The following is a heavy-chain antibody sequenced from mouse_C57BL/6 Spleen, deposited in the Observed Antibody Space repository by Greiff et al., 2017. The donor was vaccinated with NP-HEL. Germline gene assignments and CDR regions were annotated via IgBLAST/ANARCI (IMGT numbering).Heavy chain of an antibody. Sequence: LQESGPELVKPGASVKISCKASGYAFSSSWMNWVKQRPGKGLEWIGRIYPGDGDTNYNGKFKGKATLTADKSSSTAYMQLSSLTSEDSAVYFCARGITTVVGYFDVWGTGTTVTVSS. CDR1: GYAFSSSW. CDR3: ARGITTVVGYFDV. J-gene: IGHJ1*03. D-gene: IGHD1-1*01. CDR2: IYPGDGDT. V-gene: IGHV1-82*01.